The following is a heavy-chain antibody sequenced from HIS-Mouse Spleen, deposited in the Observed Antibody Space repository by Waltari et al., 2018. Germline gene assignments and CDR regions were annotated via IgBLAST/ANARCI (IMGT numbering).Heavy chain of an antibody. D-gene: IGHD6-19*01. CDR2: ITYDGSNK. CDR3: AKASSGWLDY. J-gene: IGHJ4*02. CDR1: GFTFSSYG. V-gene: IGHV3-30*18. Sequence: QVQLVESGGGVVQPGRSLRLSCAASGFTFSSYGMHWVSQAPGKGRELVAVITYDGSNKYYADSVEGRFSISRDNSKNTLYLQRNSRRAEDTAVYYCAKASSGWLDYWGQGTLVTVSS.